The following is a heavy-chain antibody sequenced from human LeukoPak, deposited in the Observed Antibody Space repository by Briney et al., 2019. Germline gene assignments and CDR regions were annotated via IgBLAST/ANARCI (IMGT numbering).Heavy chain of an antibody. Sequence: SETLSLTCTVSGGSISSYYWSWIRQPAGKGLEWTGRIYTSGSTNYNPSLKSRVTMSVDTSKNQFSLKLGSVTAADTAVYYCARGSSSGHPLDFDYWGQGTLVTVSS. CDR2: IYTSGST. D-gene: IGHD6-19*01. V-gene: IGHV4-4*07. CDR1: GGSISSYY. CDR3: ARGSSSGHPLDFDY. J-gene: IGHJ4*02.